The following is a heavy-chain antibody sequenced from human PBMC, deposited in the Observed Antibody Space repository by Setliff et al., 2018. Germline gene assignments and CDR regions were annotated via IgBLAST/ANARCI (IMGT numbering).Heavy chain of an antibody. CDR1: GFTFSDYW. CDR3: IRDTSGRDAFDI. Sequence: PGGSLRLSCAASGFTFSDYWMYWVRQAPGKGLKWVSGISGYGSRTYYADSVKGRSTISRDNSQNTMYLQMNSLRAEDTAVYYCIRDTSGRDAFDIWGQGTMVTVSS. D-gene: IGHD6-19*01. J-gene: IGHJ3*02. V-gene: IGHV3-23*01. CDR2: ISGYGSRT.